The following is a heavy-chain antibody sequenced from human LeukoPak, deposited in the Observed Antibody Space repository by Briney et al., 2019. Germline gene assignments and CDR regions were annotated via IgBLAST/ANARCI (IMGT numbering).Heavy chain of an antibody. CDR3: AKDHYWSIDY. CDR1: GFDFSSNW. CDR2: IKGDGIST. V-gene: IGHV3-74*01. Sequence: SGGSLRLSCAASGFDFSSNWMHWAHHAPGQGLVWVSRIKGDGISTNYADSVKGRFTISRDIAKNTLYLQMNSLRAEDTGVYYCAKDHYWSIDYWGRGTLVTVSS. D-gene: IGHD3-3*01. J-gene: IGHJ4*02.